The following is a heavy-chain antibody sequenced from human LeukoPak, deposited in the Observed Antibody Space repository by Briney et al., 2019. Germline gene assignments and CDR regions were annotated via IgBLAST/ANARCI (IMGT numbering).Heavy chain of an antibody. J-gene: IGHJ4*02. D-gene: IGHD3-16*01. CDR3: ARDFLGPRSDY. CDR2: ISSTSHYI. V-gene: IGHV3-21*01. CDR1: GFTFSAYS. Sequence: GGSLRLSCAASGFTFSAYSMNWVRQAPGEGLEWISSISSTSHYIYYADSVTGRFTISRDNARNSLYLQMNSLRAEDTAVYYCARDFLGPRSDYWGQGTLVTVSS.